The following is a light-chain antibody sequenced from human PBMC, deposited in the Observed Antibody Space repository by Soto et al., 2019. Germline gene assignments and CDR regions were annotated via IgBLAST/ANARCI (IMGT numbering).Light chain of an antibody. CDR3: CSYAGSSSVV. CDR1: SSDVGTYNV. J-gene: IGLJ2*01. Sequence: QSALTQPASVSGSPGQSITISCTGTSSDVGTYNVVSWYQQHPGKAPKLMIYEGSKRPSGVSNRFSGAKSGNTASLTISGLQAEVEADYYCCSYAGSSSVVFGGGTKVTVL. V-gene: IGLV2-23*01. CDR2: EGS.